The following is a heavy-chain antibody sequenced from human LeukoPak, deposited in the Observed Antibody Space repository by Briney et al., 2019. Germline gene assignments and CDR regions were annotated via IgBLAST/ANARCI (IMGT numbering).Heavy chain of an antibody. Sequence: GASVKVSCNASGYTFTGYYMHWVRQAPGQGLEWMGWINPNSGGTNYAQKFQGRVTMTRDTSISTAYMELSRLRSDDTAVYYCARAEYCSGGSCYSLAFDIWGQGTMVTVSS. J-gene: IGHJ3*02. V-gene: IGHV1-2*02. CDR1: GYTFTGYY. CDR2: INPNSGGT. D-gene: IGHD2-15*01. CDR3: ARAEYCSGGSCYSLAFDI.